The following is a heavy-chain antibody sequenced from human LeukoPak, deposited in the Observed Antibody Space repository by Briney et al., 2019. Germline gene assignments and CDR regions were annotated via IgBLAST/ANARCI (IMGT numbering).Heavy chain of an antibody. Sequence: SETLSLTCTVSGGSISSRSYYWGWIRQPPGKGLEWIGSIYYSGSTYYNPSLKSRVTISVDTSKNQFSLKLSSVTAADTAVYYCARLMWGLLWFGELGFSAFDIWGQGTMVTVSS. CDR3: ARLMWGLLWFGELGFSAFDI. J-gene: IGHJ3*02. D-gene: IGHD3-10*01. CDR2: IYYSGST. V-gene: IGHV4-39*01. CDR1: GGSISSRSYY.